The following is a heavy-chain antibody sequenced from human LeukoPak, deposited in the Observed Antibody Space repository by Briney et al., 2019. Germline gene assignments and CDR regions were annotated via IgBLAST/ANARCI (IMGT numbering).Heavy chain of an antibody. CDR2: IYYSGST. J-gene: IGHJ4*02. CDR3: ARASNLLSGFDY. D-gene: IGHD3-9*01. Sequence: SETLSLTCTVPGGSISSSSYYWGWIRQPPGKGLEWFGTIYYSGSTYYNPSVRSRVTMSVDTSKKQFSLKVTSVTAADTAVYYCARASNLLSGFDYWGQGTLVTVSS. V-gene: IGHV4-39*01. CDR1: GGSISSSSYY.